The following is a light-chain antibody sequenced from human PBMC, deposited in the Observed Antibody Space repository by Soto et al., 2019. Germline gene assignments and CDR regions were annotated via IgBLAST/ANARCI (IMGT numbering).Light chain of an antibody. Sequence: QSALTQPRSVSGSPGQSVTISCTGTSSDVGGYNYVSWYQQHPGKAPKVMIYDVSKRPSGVPDRFSGSKSGNTACLTISGLQADDEADYYCCAYAGSHTFVFGTGTKVTVL. J-gene: IGLJ1*01. V-gene: IGLV2-11*01. CDR2: DVS. CDR3: CAYAGSHTFV. CDR1: SSDVGGYNY.